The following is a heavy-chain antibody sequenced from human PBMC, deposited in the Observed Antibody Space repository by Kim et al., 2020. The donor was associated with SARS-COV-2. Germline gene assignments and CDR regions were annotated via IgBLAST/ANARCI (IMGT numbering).Heavy chain of an antibody. V-gene: IGHV3-23*01. D-gene: IGHD2-2*01. CDR1: GFTFSTYA. CDR2: VSSGDST. CDR3: AKSEFGNPLPAHFSIY. J-gene: IGHJ4*02. Sequence: GGSLRLSCAASGFTFSTYAMSWVRQAPGKGLEWVSAVSSGDSTYYADSVKGRFTISRDNSKKMLYLQMNSLRAEDTAVYYCAKSEFGNPLPAHFSIYWGQGTLVTVSS.